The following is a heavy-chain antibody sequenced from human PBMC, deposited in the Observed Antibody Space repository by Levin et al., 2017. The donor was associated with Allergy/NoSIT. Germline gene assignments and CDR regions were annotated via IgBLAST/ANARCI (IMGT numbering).Heavy chain of an antibody. CDR3: AKDTKPRIAMAGAFDY. J-gene: IGHJ4*02. CDR2: ISWNSGSI. V-gene: IGHV3-9*01. D-gene: IGHD6-19*01. Sequence: GGSLRLSCAASGFTFDDYAMHWVRQAPGKGLEWVSGISWNSGSIDYADSVKGRFTISRDNAKSSLYLQMNSLRAEDTALYYCAKDTKPRIAMAGAFDYWGQGTLVTVSS. CDR1: GFTFDDYA.